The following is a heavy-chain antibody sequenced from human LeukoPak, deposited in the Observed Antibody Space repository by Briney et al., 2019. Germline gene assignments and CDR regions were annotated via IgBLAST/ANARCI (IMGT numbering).Heavy chain of an antibody. CDR2: IYYSGTT. CDR1: GGSINSYY. CDR3: ARLPGVRGFYFDY. J-gene: IGHJ4*02. Sequence: KSSETLSLTCTVSGGSINSYYWSWIRQPAGKGLEWIGSIYYSGTTYNNPSLKSRVSMSVDTSKNQFSLTLSSVTAADTAVYYCARLPGVRGFYFDYWGQGTLVTVSS. V-gene: IGHV4-59*04. D-gene: IGHD3-10*01.